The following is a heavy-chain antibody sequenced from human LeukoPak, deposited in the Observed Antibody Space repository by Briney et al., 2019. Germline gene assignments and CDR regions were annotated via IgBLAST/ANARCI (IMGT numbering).Heavy chain of an antibody. Sequence: SETLSLTCTVSGGSISSSSYSWGWIRQPPGKGLEWIGEINHSGSTNYNPSLKSRVTISVDTSKNQFSLKLSSVTAADTAVYYCARGLTMVRGVTDYWGQGTLVTVSS. CDR3: ARGLTMVRGVTDY. V-gene: IGHV4-39*07. CDR1: GGSISSSSYS. CDR2: INHSGST. J-gene: IGHJ4*02. D-gene: IGHD3-10*01.